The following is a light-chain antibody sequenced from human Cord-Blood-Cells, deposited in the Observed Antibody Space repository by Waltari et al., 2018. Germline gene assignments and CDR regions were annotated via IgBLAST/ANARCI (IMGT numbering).Light chain of an antibody. V-gene: IGLV2-14*01. CDR1: SSDVGGYNY. CDR2: DVS. CDR3: SSYTSSSTV. Sequence: QSALTQPASVSGSPGQSITISCTGTSSDVGGYNYVSWYQQHPGKPPKLMIYDVSKRPSVVSNRFSGSRSGNTASLTISGLQAEDEADYYCSSYTSSSTVFGGGTKLTVL. J-gene: IGLJ3*02.